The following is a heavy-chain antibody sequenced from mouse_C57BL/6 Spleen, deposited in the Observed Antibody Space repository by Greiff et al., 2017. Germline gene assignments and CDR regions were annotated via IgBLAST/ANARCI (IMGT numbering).Heavy chain of an antibody. CDR2: IDPSDSYT. Sequence: QVQLQQPGAELVMPGASVKLSCKASGYTFTSYWMHWVKQRPGQGLEWIGEIDPSDSYTNYNQKFKGKSTLTVDKSSSTAYMQLSSLTSEDSAVYYCAKAGSYYYGSSYRGYFDYWGQGTTLTVSS. CDR1: GYTFTSYW. J-gene: IGHJ2*01. D-gene: IGHD1-1*01. CDR3: AKAGSYYYGSSYRGYFDY. V-gene: IGHV1-69*01.